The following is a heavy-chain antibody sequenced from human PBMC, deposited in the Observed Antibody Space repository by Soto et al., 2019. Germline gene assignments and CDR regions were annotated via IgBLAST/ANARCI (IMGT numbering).Heavy chain of an antibody. V-gene: IGHV4-34*01. CDR1: GGSFSDYY. D-gene: IGHD6-19*01. J-gene: IGHJ3*02. Sequence: SETLSLTCAVYGGSFSDYYWSWIRQPPGKGLEWIGEINHSGSTNYNPSLMSRVTISVDTSKNHFSLKLSSVTAADTAVYYCARGPTASSGSKGDAFDIWGQGTMVTVSS. CDR3: ARGPTASSGSKGDAFDI. CDR2: INHSGST.